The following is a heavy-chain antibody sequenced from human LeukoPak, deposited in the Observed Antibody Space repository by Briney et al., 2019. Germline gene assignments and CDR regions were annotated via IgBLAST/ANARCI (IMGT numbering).Heavy chain of an antibody. J-gene: IGHJ4*02. CDR1: GYTFTGYY. CDR3: AKKSYYGSGPYFDY. Sequence: GASVKVSCKTSGYTFTGYYMHWVRQAPGQGLEWMGWISAYNGNTNYAQKLQGRVTMTTDTSTSTAYMELRSLRSDDTAVYYCAKKSYYGSGPYFDYWGQGTLVTVSS. V-gene: IGHV1-18*04. CDR2: ISAYNGNT. D-gene: IGHD3-10*01.